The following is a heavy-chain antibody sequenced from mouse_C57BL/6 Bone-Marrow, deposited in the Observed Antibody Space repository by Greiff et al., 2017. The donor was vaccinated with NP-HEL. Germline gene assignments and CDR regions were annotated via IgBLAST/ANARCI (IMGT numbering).Heavy chain of an antibody. Sequence: EVQLQESGPGLVKPSQSLSLTCSVTGYSITSGYYWNWIRQFPGNKLEWMGYISYDGSNNYNPSLKNRISITRDTSKNQFFLKLNSVTTEDTATYYCAKGPLLYYYGSSPYYFDYWGQGTTLTVSS. CDR3: AKGPLLYYYGSSPYYFDY. V-gene: IGHV3-6*01. CDR2: ISYDGSN. J-gene: IGHJ2*01. CDR1: GYSITSGYY. D-gene: IGHD1-1*01.